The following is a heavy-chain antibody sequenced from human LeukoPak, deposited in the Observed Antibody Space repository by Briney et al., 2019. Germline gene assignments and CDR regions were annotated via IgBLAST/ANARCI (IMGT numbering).Heavy chain of an antibody. Sequence: GGPLRLSCAASGFTFSNYSRIWVRQAPGKGLEWVSYISSGGSTIYYADSVKGRFTISRDNAKNSLYLQMNSLRDDDTAVYYCARNPTIVAFDYWGQGTLVTVSS. J-gene: IGHJ4*02. CDR3: ARNPTIVAFDY. V-gene: IGHV3-48*02. D-gene: IGHD4-4*01. CDR1: GFTFSNYS. CDR2: ISSGGSTI.